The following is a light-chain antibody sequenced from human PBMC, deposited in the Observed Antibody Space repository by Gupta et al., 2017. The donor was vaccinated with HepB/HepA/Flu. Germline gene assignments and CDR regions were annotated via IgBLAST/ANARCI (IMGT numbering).Light chain of an antibody. CDR3: QQLNIFPLT. V-gene: IGKV1-9*01. J-gene: IGKJ4*01. Sequence: DIQLTQSPSFLSASVGDRVTITCRASQHITTYLAWYQRRPGKSPELLIYSASTLQSGVPSRFSGSGFGTEFTLTISSLQPEDFATYYCQQLNIFPLTFGGCTRVEI. CDR2: SAS. CDR1: QHITTY.